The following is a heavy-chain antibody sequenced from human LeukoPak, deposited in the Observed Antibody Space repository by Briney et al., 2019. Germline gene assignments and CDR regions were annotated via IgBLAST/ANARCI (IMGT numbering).Heavy chain of an antibody. CDR3: ARLDYDGSGYYYGFDP. V-gene: IGHV3-48*03. CDR1: GFTFSSYE. Sequence: GGSLRLSCAASGFTFSSYEMNWVRQAPGKGLEWVSYISSSGSTIYYADSVKGRFTISRDNAKNSLYLQMNSLRAEDTTVYYCARLDYDGSGYYYGFDPWGQGTLVTVSS. D-gene: IGHD3-22*01. CDR2: ISSSGSTI. J-gene: IGHJ5*02.